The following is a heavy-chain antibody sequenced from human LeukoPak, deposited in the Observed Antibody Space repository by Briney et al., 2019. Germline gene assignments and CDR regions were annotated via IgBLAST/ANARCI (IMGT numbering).Heavy chain of an antibody. CDR3: ARHHNTIAVAATHFDY. Sequence: SETLSLTCTVSGVSISSSSYYWGWIRQPPGKGLEWIGSIYYSGSTYYNPSLKSRVTISVDTSKNQFSLKLSSVTAADTAVYYCARHHNTIAVAATHFDYWGQGTLVTVSS. CDR2: IYYSGST. CDR1: GVSISSSSYY. V-gene: IGHV4-39*01. D-gene: IGHD6-19*01. J-gene: IGHJ4*02.